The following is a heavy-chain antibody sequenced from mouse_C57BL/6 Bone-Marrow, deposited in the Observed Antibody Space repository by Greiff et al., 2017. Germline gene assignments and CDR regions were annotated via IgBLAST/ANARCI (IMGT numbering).Heavy chain of an antibody. CDR3: AITTDYAMDY. J-gene: IGHJ4*01. CDR1: GYTFTSYW. D-gene: IGHD1-2*01. Sequence: QVHVKQPGAELVMPGASVKLSCKASGYTFTSYWMHWVKQRPGQGLEWIGEIDPSDSYTNYNQKFKGKSTLTVDKSSSTAYMQLSSLTSEDSAVYYCAITTDYAMDYWGQGTSVTVSS. V-gene: IGHV1-69*01. CDR2: IDPSDSYT.